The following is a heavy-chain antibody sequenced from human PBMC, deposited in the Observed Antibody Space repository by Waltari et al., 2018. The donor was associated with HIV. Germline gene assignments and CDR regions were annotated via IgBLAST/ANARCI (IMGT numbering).Heavy chain of an antibody. CDR1: GYTFTAYY. J-gene: IGHJ4*02. Sequence: QVQLVQSGAEVKKPGASVKVSCKASGYTFTAYYMHWVRQAPGQGLEWMGWINPNSGGTNYAQKFQDRVTMTRDTSISTAYMELSSLRSDDTAVYYCARETVAAGTAADYWGQGTLVTVSS. D-gene: IGHD6-13*01. CDR2: INPNSGGT. V-gene: IGHV1-2*02. CDR3: ARETVAAGTAADY.